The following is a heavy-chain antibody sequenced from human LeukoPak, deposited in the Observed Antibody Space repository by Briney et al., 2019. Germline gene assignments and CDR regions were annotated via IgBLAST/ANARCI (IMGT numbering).Heavy chain of an antibody. CDR2: ISGSGGST. J-gene: IGHJ5*02. Sequence: PGGSLRLSCAASGSTFSDYYMSWIRQAPGKGLEWVSAISGSGGSTYYADSVKGRFTISRDNSKNTLYLQMNSLRAEDTAVYYCAKDQGYYGSGYFGPWGQGTLVTVSS. V-gene: IGHV3-23*01. D-gene: IGHD3-10*01. CDR1: GSTFSDYY. CDR3: AKDQGYYGSGYFGP.